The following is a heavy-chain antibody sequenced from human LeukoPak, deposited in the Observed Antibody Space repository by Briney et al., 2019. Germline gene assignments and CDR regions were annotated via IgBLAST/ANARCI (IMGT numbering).Heavy chain of an antibody. J-gene: IGHJ5*02. CDR2: INHSGST. D-gene: IGHD3-10*01. CDR3: ARGLNYYGSGSPPP. CDR1: GGSISSSSYY. V-gene: IGHV4-39*07. Sequence: PSETLSLTCTVSGGSISSSSYYWGWIRQPPGKGLEWIGEINHSGSTNYNPSLKSRVTISVDTSKNQFSLKLSSVTAADTAVYYCARGLNYYGSGSPPPWGQGTLVTVSS.